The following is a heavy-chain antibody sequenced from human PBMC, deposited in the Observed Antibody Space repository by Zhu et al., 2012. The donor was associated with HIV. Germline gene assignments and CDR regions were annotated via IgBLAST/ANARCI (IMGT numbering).Heavy chain of an antibody. Sequence: QVQLKESGPGLVKPSETLSLTCTVSGGSINSYYWSWIRQPPGKGLEWIGYIYYTGITKYNPSLKSRVTISLDTSKNQFSLKLSSVTAADTAVYYCARDPADYDSSGYYPVYFDYGAREPWSPSPQ. J-gene: IGHJ4*02. CDR3: ARDPADYDSSGYYPVYFD. D-gene: IGHD3-22*01. CDR2: IYYTGIT. CDR1: GGSINSYY. V-gene: IGHV4-59*01.